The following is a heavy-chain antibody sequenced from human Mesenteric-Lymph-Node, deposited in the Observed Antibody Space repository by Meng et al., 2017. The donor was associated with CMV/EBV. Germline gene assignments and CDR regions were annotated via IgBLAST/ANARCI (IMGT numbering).Heavy chain of an antibody. J-gene: IGHJ4*02. Sequence: ESLKISCSVSGDSIDSYYWNWIRQSPGKGLEWIAYVSDAGGANYNPSLKGRVTVSVDTSKNQFSLRMRSVTAADTAVYYCARDKGSFGGDPLGHFDYWGQGTLVTVSS. CDR3: ARDKGSFGGDPLGHFDY. V-gene: IGHV4-59*01. D-gene: IGHD2-21*01. CDR1: GDSIDSYY. CDR2: VSDAGGA.